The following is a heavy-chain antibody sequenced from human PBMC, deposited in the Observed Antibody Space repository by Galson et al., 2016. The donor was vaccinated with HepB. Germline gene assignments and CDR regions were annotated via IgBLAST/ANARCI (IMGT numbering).Heavy chain of an antibody. CDR2: ISAASGDT. J-gene: IGHJ6*02. CDR3: ARDLIGNMDV. D-gene: IGHD3-16*02. V-gene: IGHV1-3*01. Sequence: SVKVSCKASGYTFSTYDMHWVRQSPGQRLEWMGYISAASGDTKYSQSFQGRVTLTRDTSATTHYTELTSLTSEDTAVYYCARDLIGNMDVWGQGTTVAVAS. CDR1: GYTFSTYD.